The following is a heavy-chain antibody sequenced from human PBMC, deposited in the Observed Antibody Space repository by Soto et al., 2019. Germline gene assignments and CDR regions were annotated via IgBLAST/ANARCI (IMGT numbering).Heavy chain of an antibody. D-gene: IGHD2-2*01. CDR2: INPSGGIT. J-gene: IGHJ6*02. CDR1: GYTLTSYY. Sequence: ASVKVSCKASGYTLTSYYLHWVRQAPGQGPEWMGIINPSGGITNDAQKFQDRVTMTSDTSTSTVYMELGSLRSEDTAVYYCARGISTTRYYYYYGMDVWGQGTTVTVSS. V-gene: IGHV1-46*01. CDR3: ARGISTTRYYYYYGMDV.